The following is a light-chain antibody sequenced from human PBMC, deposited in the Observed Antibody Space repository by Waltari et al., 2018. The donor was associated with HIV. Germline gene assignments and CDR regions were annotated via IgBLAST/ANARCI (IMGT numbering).Light chain of an antibody. Sequence: SYVLTQPPSVSVAPGKTARITCGGNNIGSKSVQWYQQKPGQAPVLVIYNESDRPSGIPERFSGSNSGNTATLTISRVEAGDEADYYCQVWDSSSDHPGVFGTGTKVTVL. CDR2: NES. V-gene: IGLV3-21*04. CDR3: QVWDSSSDHPGV. CDR1: NIGSKS. J-gene: IGLJ1*01.